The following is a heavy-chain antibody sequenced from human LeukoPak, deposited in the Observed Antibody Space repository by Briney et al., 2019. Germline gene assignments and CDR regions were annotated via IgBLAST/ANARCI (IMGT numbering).Heavy chain of an antibody. Sequence: ASVKVSCKASGYTFTGYYMHWVRQAPGQGLEWMGWINPNSGGTNYAQKFQGRVTMTRDTSISTAYMELSRLRSEDTAVYYCARGVIVAATHFDNWGQGTLVTVSS. V-gene: IGHV1-2*02. CDR1: GYTFTGYY. CDR2: INPNSGGT. CDR3: ARGVIVAATHFDN. D-gene: IGHD1-26*01. J-gene: IGHJ4*02.